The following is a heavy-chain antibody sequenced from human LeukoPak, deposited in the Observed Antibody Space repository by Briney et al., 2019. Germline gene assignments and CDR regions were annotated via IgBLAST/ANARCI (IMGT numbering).Heavy chain of an antibody. CDR3: ARDRRHIVVVTAMGAFGY. V-gene: IGHV3-53*01. CDR2: IYSGGST. J-gene: IGHJ4*02. D-gene: IGHD2-21*02. Sequence: GGSLRLSCAASGFTVSSNYMSWVRQAPGKGLEWVSVIYSGGSTYYADSVKGRFTISRDNSKNTLYLQMNSLRAEDTAVYYCARDRRHIVVVTAMGAFGYWGQGTLVTVSS. CDR1: GFTVSSNY.